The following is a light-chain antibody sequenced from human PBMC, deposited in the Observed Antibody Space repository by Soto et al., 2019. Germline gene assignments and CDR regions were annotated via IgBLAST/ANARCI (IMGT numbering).Light chain of an antibody. CDR3: QVWDIMTDNYV. Sequence: SYGLTQPPSVSVAPEKTATITCGGNNIGNKRVHWYRQKPGQAPVLLISYDSDRPSGIPERFSGSNSENTATLTISRVEAGDEADYYCQVWDIMTDNYVFGSGTQLTVL. V-gene: IGLV3-21*04. J-gene: IGLJ7*01. CDR1: NIGNKR. CDR2: YDS.